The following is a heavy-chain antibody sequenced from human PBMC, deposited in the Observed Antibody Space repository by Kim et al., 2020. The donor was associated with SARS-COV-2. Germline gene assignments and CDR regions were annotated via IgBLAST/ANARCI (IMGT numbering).Heavy chain of an antibody. Sequence: GGSLRLSCAASGFTFSDYYMSWIRQAPGKGLEWVSYISSSSSYTNYADSVKGRFTISRDNAKNSLYLQMNSLRAEDTAVYYCARDSHLGDYWYDSSGYSKRYDYWGQGTLVTVSS. J-gene: IGHJ4*02. CDR1: GFTFSDYY. CDR3: ARDSHLGDYWYDSSGYSKRYDY. CDR2: ISSSSSYT. V-gene: IGHV3-11*05. D-gene: IGHD3-22*01.